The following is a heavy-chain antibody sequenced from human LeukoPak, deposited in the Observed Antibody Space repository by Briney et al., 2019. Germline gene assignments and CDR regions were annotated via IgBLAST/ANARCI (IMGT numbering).Heavy chain of an antibody. CDR1: GFTFSSYA. CDR2: ISYDGSNK. Sequence: PGRSLRLSCADSGFTFSSYAMHWVRQAPGKGLEWVAVISYDGSNKYYADSVKGRFTISRDNSKNTLYLQMNSLRAEDTAVYYCARVDSSGWYESDYWGQGTLVTVSS. V-gene: IGHV3-30*04. D-gene: IGHD6-19*01. J-gene: IGHJ4*02. CDR3: ARVDSSGWYESDY.